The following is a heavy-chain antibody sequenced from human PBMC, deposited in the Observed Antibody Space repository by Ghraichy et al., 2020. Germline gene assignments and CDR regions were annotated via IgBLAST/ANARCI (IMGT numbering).Heavy chain of an antibody. CDR3: TRPSGMTTVEDY. V-gene: IGHV3-73*01. CDR1: GFTFSDSA. CDR2: IRNKANNYAT. D-gene: IGHD4-23*01. Sequence: GGSLRLSCAASGFTFSDSAVHWVHQASGKGLEWVGRIRNKANNYATAYAASVKGRFTISRDDSKNTAYLQMNSLKTEDTAVYYCTRPSGMTTVEDYWGQGTLVTVSS. J-gene: IGHJ4*02.